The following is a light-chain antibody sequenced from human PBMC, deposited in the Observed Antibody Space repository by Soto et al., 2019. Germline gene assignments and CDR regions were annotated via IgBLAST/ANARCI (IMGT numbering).Light chain of an antibody. CDR2: RDN. J-gene: IGLJ1*01. Sequence: QAVVAQPPSASGTPGQRVTISCSGSSSNIGSKYVYWYQQLPGTAPKVLMSRDNQRPSGVPDRFSGSKSGTSASLAISGLRDEDEADYYCAAWDDSLSGYVFGTGTKLTVL. CDR3: AAWDDSLSGYV. CDR1: SSNIGSKY. V-gene: IGLV1-47*01.